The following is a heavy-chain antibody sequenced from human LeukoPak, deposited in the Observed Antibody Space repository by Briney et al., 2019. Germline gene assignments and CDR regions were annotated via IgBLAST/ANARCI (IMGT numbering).Heavy chain of an antibody. Sequence: GGALRLSCAASGFSFSNDDIYGVRQAPGKGLEWGALIWDDGGKKYYAQSVKGRCTISRDNSKNTLCLPIRGLSAQQTGAYYCARAKSILGVFAYWGEGSLVTVSS. CDR2: IWDDGGKK. D-gene: IGHD5-24*01. CDR3: ARAKSILGVFAY. CDR1: GFSFSNDD. V-gene: IGHV3-33*01. J-gene: IGHJ4*02.